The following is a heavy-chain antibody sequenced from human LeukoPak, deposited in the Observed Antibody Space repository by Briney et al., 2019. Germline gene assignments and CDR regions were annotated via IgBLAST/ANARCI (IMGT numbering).Heavy chain of an antibody. J-gene: IGHJ6*02. CDR1: GGTFSSYA. CDR2: IIPIFGTA. Sequence: SVKVSCKASGGTFSSYAISWVRQAPGQGLEWMGGIIPIFGTANYAQKFQGRVTITRDTSASTAYMELSSLRSEDTAVYYCARDRCSSTGCYYWGVGYYYYGMDVWGQGTTVTVSS. CDR3: ARDRCSSTGCYYWGVGYYYYGMDV. V-gene: IGHV1-69*05. D-gene: IGHD2-2*01.